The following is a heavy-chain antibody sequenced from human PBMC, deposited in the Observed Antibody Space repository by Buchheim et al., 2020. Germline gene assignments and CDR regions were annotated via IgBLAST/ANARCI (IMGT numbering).Heavy chain of an antibody. CDR2: IYHSGTT. V-gene: IGHV4-59*08. J-gene: IGHJ2*01. CDR3: ARLSPLSIWYFDL. D-gene: IGHD4-11*01. CDR1: GGSFSNDY. Sequence: QVQLQESGPGLVKPSETLSLTCTVSGGSFSNDYWSWIRQPPGKGLEWIGYIYHSGTTNYNPSLKSRVTISVDTSKIQFSLNLNSVTAADTAVYYCARLSPLSIWYFDLWGPGTL.